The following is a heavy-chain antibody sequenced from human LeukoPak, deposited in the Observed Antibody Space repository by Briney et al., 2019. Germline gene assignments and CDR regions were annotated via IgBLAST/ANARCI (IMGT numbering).Heavy chain of an antibody. CDR1: GYTFTSYD. D-gene: IGHD3-3*01. CDR3: ARGTSNYDFWSGYYFDHYYYYMDV. V-gene: IGHV1-8*01. J-gene: IGHJ6*03. Sequence: ASVKVSCKASGYTFTSYDINWVRQATGQGLEWMGWMNPNSGNTGYAQKFQGRVTMTRNTSISTAYMELSSLRSEDTAVYYCARGTSNYDFWSGYYFDHYYYYMDVWGKGTTVTVSS. CDR2: MNPNSGNT.